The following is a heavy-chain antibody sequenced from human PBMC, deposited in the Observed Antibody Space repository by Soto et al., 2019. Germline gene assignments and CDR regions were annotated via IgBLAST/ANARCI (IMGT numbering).Heavy chain of an antibody. CDR1: GFTFSIYA. CDR2: VGGGGGDT. J-gene: IGHJ4*02. D-gene: IGHD1-26*01. CDR3: GKDAPGRGWRRDD. Sequence: EVQLLESGGGLVHPGGSLRLSCAASGFTFSIYAMSWVRQAPGKGLEWVSTVGGGGGDTSYADFVRGRVTIPRDNPKNTLEEQINRRRAEDTAGDDGGKDAPGRGWRRDDWGRGTVVTAAS. V-gene: IGHV3-23*01.